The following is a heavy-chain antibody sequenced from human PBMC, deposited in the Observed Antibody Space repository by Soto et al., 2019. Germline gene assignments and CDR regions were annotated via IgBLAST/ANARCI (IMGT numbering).Heavy chain of an antibody. CDR3: ARRSSSWYFDY. D-gene: IGHD6-13*01. Sequence: PGGSLRLSCAASGFTFSNYAVNWVRQAPGKGLEWVSVISGSDGSTYYADSVKGRFTISRDNSKNTLNLQMNSLRAEDTAVYYCARRSSSWYFDYWGQGTLVTVSS. V-gene: IGHV3-23*01. CDR2: ISGSDGST. J-gene: IGHJ4*02. CDR1: GFTFSNYA.